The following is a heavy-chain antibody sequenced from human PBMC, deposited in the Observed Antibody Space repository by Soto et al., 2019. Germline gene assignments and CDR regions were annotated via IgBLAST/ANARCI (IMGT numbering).Heavy chain of an antibody. CDR3: ARPWTADYGDYGY. Sequence: PSETLSLTCAVYGGSFSGYYWSWIRQPPGKGLEWIGEINHSGSTNYNPSHKSRVTISVDTSKNQFSLKLSSVTSADMAVYYCARPWTADYGDYGYWGQGTLVTVSS. D-gene: IGHD4-17*01. J-gene: IGHJ4*02. V-gene: IGHV4-34*01. CDR1: GGSFSGYY. CDR2: INHSGST.